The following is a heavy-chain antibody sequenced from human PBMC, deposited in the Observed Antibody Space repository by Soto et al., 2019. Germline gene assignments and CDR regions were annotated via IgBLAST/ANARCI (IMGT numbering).Heavy chain of an antibody. CDR1: VYSFTGYG. CDR3: ARRIYVSSGHTWFAL. CDR2: LSAYNGNT. J-gene: IGHJ5*02. V-gene: IGHV1-18*04. D-gene: IGHD3-22*01. Sequence: SVYSFTGYGMSWLIKNPGQGIEGMEWLSAYNGNTKYTQKIQGRVTMTTDTSTSTAYMELRSLRSDDTAVYSCARRIYVSSGHTWFALWGKGTLV.